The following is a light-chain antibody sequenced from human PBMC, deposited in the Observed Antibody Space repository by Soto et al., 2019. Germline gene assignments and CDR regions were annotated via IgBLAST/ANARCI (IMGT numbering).Light chain of an antibody. CDR1: SSDVGGYNY. Sequence: QSALTQPASVSGSPGQSITISCTGTSSDVGGYNYVSWYQQHPGKAPKLMIYEVSNRPSGVSNRFSGSKSRNTASLTISGLHAEDEADYYCSSYTSSSTPYVFGTGTKLTVL. V-gene: IGLV2-14*01. J-gene: IGLJ1*01. CDR3: SSYTSSSTPYV. CDR2: EVS.